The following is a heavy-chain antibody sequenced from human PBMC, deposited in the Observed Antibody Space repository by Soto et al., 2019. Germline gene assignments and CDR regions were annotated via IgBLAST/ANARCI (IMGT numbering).Heavy chain of an antibody. V-gene: IGHV1-69*13. CDR2: IIPIFGTA. CDR3: ARGGGSYDY. J-gene: IGHJ4*02. Sequence: ASVNVSCKCSGGTFSSYAISWVRQAPGQGLECMGGIIPIFGTANYAQKFQGRVTITADESTSTAYMELSSLRSEDTAVYYCARGGGSYDYWGQGTLVTVSS. CDR1: GGTFSSYA. D-gene: IGHD1-26*01.